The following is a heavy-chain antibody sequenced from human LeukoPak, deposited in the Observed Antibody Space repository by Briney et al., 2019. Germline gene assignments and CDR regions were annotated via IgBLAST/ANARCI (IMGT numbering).Heavy chain of an antibody. CDR3: ARHRLEGDTFDI. J-gene: IGHJ3*02. CDR2: KYYSGDT. Sequence: PETLSLTCTVSGGSINSSDHYWAWIRQPPGKGLEWIGSKYYSGDTYYSPSLKSRVTISVDTSRNKFALKLNSVTAADTAVYFCARHRLEGDTFDIWGQGTKVTVSS. CDR1: GGSINSSDHY. D-gene: IGHD3-3*01. V-gene: IGHV4-39*01.